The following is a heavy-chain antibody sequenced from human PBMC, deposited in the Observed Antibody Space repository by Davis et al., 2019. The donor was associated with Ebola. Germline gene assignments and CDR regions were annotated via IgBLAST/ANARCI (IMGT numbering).Heavy chain of an antibody. CDR1: GGSISSSSYY. CDR3: ARAGGYWVYYYFDY. V-gene: IGHV4-39*01. CDR2: IYYSEST. Sequence: SETLSLTCTVSGGSISSSSYYWGWIRQPPGKGLEWIGSIYYSESTYYNPSLKSRVTISVDTSKNQFSLKLSSVTAADTAVYYCARAGGYWVYYYFDYWGQGTLVTVSS. D-gene: IGHD1-26*01. J-gene: IGHJ4*02.